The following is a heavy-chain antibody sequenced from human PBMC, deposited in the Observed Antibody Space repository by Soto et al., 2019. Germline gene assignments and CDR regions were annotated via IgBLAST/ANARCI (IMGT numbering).Heavy chain of an antibody. V-gene: IGHV1-8*01. CDR3: ARYTNAYGDRQ. CDR2: MNTNSGNT. Sequence: QVQLVQSGAEVKKPGASVKVSCKASGYTFTSYDINWVRQATGQGLEWMGWMNTNSGNTGYAQNFQGRVTMTRNTYISTAYMKLSSLRYEDTAVYYCARYTNAYGDRQWGQGTLVTVSS. CDR1: GYTFTSYD. D-gene: IGHD4-17*01. J-gene: IGHJ4*02.